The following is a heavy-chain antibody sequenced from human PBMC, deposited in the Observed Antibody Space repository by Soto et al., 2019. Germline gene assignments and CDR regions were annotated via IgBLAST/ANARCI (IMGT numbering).Heavy chain of an antibody. CDR3: ARNRITTVRGAYFDY. Sequence: SVKVSCKASGGTFSSYTISWVRQAPGQGLEWMGRIIPILGIANYAQKFQGRVTITAGKSTSTAYMELSSLRAEDTAVYYCARNRITTVRGAYFDYWGQGTLVTVSS. D-gene: IGHD3-10*01. CDR2: IIPILGIA. CDR1: GGTFSSYT. J-gene: IGHJ4*02. V-gene: IGHV1-69*02.